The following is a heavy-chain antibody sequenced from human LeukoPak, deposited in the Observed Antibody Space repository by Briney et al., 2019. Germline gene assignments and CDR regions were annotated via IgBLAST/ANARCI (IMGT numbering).Heavy chain of an antibody. CDR2: ISSSTYI. CDR3: ARDHPYGSGSYDFDY. V-gene: IGHV3-21*01. Sequence: PGGSLRLSCAASGFTFSSYAMNWVRQAPGKGLEWVSSISSSTYIYYADSVKGRFTISRDNAKNSLYLQMNSLRAEDTAVYYCARDHPYGSGSYDFDYWGQGTLVTVPS. CDR1: GFTFSSYA. J-gene: IGHJ4*02. D-gene: IGHD3-10*01.